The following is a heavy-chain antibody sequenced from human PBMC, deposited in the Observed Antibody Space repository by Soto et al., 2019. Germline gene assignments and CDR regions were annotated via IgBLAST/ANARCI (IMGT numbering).Heavy chain of an antibody. D-gene: IGHD4-17*01. CDR1: RYSFTSDS. Sequence: ESLKKSVMGSRYSFTSDSICWVRQMPGKGLEWMGIIYPGDSDTRYSPSFQGQVTISADKSISTAYLQWSSLKASDTAMYYCARGTDYGGNGNHNWFDPWGQGTLVTVSS. J-gene: IGHJ5*02. V-gene: IGHV5-51*01. CDR3: ARGTDYGGNGNHNWFDP. CDR2: IYPGDSDT.